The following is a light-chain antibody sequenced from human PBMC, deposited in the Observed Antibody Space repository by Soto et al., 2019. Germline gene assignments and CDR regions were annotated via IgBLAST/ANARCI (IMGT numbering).Light chain of an antibody. CDR2: GAS. V-gene: IGKV3-15*01. Sequence: EIGMTQSPGPLSVSPGERATLSCRASESVSSNLAWYQQKPGQAPSLLIYGASTRAAGVPVRFSGRGSGTEFTLTISSLQSEDFAVYYCQQYNYWPRKFGQGTKVDIK. J-gene: IGKJ1*01. CDR3: QQYNYWPRK. CDR1: ESVSSN.